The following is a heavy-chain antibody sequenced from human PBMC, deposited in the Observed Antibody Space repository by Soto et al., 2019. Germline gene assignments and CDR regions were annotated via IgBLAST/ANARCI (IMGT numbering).Heavy chain of an antibody. CDR3: ARNSRFMVRGVISSYYMDV. CDR2: INHSGST. D-gene: IGHD3-10*01. CDR1: GGSFSGYY. J-gene: IGHJ6*03. Sequence: QVQLQQWGAGLLKPSETLSLTCAVYGGSFSGYYWSWIRQPPGKGLEWIGEINHSGSTNYNPSLKSRVTISVDTSKNQFSLKLSSVTAADTAVYYCARNSRFMVRGVISSYYMDVWGKGTTVTVSS. V-gene: IGHV4-34*01.